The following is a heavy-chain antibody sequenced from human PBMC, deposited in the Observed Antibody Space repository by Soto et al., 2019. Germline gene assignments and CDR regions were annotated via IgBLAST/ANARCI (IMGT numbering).Heavy chain of an antibody. CDR1: GGSISGYY. CDR2: IYYTGST. CDR3: ARYPRHDY. V-gene: IGHV4-59*08. J-gene: IGHJ4*02. Sequence: PSETLSLTCTVSGGSISGYYWSWIRQPPGKRLEWIGYIYYTGSTNYNPSLRSRVTISIDTSKNQFSLKLSSVTAADTAVYYCARYPRHDYWGQGTLVTVSS.